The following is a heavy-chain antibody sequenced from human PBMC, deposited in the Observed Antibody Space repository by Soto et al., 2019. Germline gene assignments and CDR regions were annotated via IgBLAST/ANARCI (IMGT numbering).Heavy chain of an antibody. D-gene: IGHD4-17*01. CDR3: ARTHYGDYIAFDY. J-gene: IGHJ4*02. CDR2: IYYSGST. Sequence: SETLSLTCTVSDDSSSSYKWSWIRQPPGKGLEWIAFIYYSGSTYYNPSLKSRVTISVDTSKNQFSLKLSSVTAADTAVYYCARTHYGDYIAFDYWGQGTLVTVSS. V-gene: IGHV4-30-4*01. CDR1: DDSSSSYK.